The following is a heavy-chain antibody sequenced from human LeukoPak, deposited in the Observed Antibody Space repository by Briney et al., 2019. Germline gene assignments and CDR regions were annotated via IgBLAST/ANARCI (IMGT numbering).Heavy chain of an antibody. V-gene: IGHV4-61*01. CDR3: ARMSGYSYGRIDY. CDR2: IYYSGST. Sequence: PSQTLSLTCTVSGGSTSSGSYYWSWIRQPPGKGLEWIGYIYYSGSTNYNPSLKSRVTISVDTSKNQFSLKLSSVTAADTAVYYCARMSGYSYGRIDYWGQGTLVTVSS. CDR1: GGSTSSGSYY. J-gene: IGHJ4*02. D-gene: IGHD5-18*01.